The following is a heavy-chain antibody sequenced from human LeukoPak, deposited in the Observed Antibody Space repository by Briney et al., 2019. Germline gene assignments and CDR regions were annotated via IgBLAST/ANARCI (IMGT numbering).Heavy chain of an antibody. CDR2: ISSSGSTI. J-gene: IGHJ4*02. CDR3: ARVENIVVVTPFDY. V-gene: IGHV3-11*01. D-gene: IGHD2-21*02. CDR1: GFTFSDYY. Sequence: GGSLRPSCAASGFTFSDYYMSWIRQAPGKGLEWVSYISSSGSTIYYADSVKGRFTISRDNAKNSLYLQMNSLRAEDTAVYYCARVENIVVVTPFDYWGQGTLVTVSS.